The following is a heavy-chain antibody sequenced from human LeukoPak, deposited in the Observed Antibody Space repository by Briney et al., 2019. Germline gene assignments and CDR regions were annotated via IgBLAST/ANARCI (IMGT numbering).Heavy chain of an antibody. D-gene: IGHD3-10*01. CDR3: ARHGLHGSGSYLDY. CDR2: IYPGDSDT. J-gene: IGHJ4*02. Sequence: ASVKVSCKASGYTFTSYWIGWVRQMPGKGLEWMGIIYPGDSDTRYSPSFQGQVTISADKSISTAYLQWSSLKASDTAMYYCARHGLHGSGSYLDYWGQGTLVTVSS. V-gene: IGHV5-51*01. CDR1: GYTFTSYW.